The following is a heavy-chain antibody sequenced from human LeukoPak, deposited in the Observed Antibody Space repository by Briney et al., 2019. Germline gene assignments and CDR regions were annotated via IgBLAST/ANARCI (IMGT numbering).Heavy chain of an antibody. D-gene: IGHD2-15*01. V-gene: IGHV1-18*01. CDR1: GYTFTSYG. Sequence: ASVKVSCKASGYTFTSYGISWVRQAPGQGLEWMGWISAYNGNTNYAQKLQGRVTMTTDTSTSTAYMELRRLRSDNTAVYYCARDGDCSGGSCYLYGFDYWGQGTLVTVSS. J-gene: IGHJ4*02. CDR3: ARDGDCSGGSCYLYGFDY. CDR2: ISAYNGNT.